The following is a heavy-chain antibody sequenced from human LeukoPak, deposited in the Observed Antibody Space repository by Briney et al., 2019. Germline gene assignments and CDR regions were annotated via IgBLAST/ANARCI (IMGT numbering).Heavy chain of an antibody. D-gene: IGHD3-10*01. CDR3: AKRGVVIRGLLVIGYHQEAYHYDF. CDR1: GISLSNYA. J-gene: IGHJ4*02. CDR2: ISERGGST. Sequence: GGSLRLSCVVSGISLSNYAMTWVRQAPGKGLEWVSYISERGGSTTYADSVKGRFTISRDISLNTLYLQMNNLRAEDTAVYFCAKRGVVIRGLLVIGYHQEAYHYDFWGQGVLVTVSS. V-gene: IGHV3-23*01.